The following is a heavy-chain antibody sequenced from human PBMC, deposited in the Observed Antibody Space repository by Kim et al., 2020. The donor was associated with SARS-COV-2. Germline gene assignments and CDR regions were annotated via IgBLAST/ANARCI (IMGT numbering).Heavy chain of an antibody. V-gene: IGHV3-7*03. CDR2: IKQDGSEK. CDR1: GFTFSSYW. D-gene: IGHD6-19*01. J-gene: IGHJ3*02. Sequence: GGSLRLSCAASGFTFSSYWMSWVRQAPGKGLEWVANIKQDGSEKYYVDSVKGRFTISRDNAKNSLYLQMNSLRAEDTAVYYCAREPYSSGSGSFDIWGQGTMVTVSS. CDR3: AREPYSSGSGSFDI.